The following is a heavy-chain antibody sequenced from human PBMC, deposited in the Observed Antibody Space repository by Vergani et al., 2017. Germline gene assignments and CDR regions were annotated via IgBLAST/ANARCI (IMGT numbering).Heavy chain of an antibody. CDR3: AXEHSGYSSGWYEQLDDY. J-gene: IGHJ4*02. CDR1: GFTFSSYG. CDR2: IWYDGSNK. V-gene: IGHV3-33*01. Sequence: QVQLVESGGGVVQPGRSLRLSCAASGFTFSSYGMHWVRQAPGKGLEGVAVIWYDGSNKYYADSVKGRFTISRDNSKNTLYLQMNSLRAEDTAVYYWAXEHSGYSSGWYEQLDDYWGQGTLVTVSS. D-gene: IGHD6-19*01.